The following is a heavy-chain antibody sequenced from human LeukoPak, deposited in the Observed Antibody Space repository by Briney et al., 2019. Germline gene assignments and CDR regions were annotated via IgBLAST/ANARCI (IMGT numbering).Heavy chain of an antibody. V-gene: IGHV5-51*01. CDR3: ARLGGPYDSGAFDY. CDR1: GYSFTSYW. J-gene: IGHJ4*02. CDR2: IYPGDSDT. D-gene: IGHD5-12*01. Sequence: GESLKISCRGSGYSFTSYWIGWVRQMPGKGLEWMGIIYPGDSDTRYSPSFQGQVTISAHKSISTAHLQWSRLKGSDTAMYYCARLGGPYDSGAFDYWGQGTLVTLPS.